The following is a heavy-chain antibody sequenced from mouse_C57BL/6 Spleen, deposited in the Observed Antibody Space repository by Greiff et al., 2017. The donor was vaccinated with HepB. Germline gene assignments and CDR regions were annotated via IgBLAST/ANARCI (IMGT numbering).Heavy chain of an antibody. CDR3: ARSGYYGSSPYAMDY. CDR1: GYAFSSSW. Sequence: QVQLQQSGPELVKPGASVKISCKASGYAFSSSWMNWVKQRPGKGLEWIGRIYPGDGDTNYNGKFKGKATLTADKSSSTAYMQLSSLTSDDSAVYFCARSGYYGSSPYAMDYWGQGTSVTVSS. V-gene: IGHV1-82*01. J-gene: IGHJ4*01. D-gene: IGHD1-1*01. CDR2: IYPGDGDT.